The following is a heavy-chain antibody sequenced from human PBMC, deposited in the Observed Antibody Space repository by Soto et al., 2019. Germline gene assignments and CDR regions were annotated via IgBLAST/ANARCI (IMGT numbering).Heavy chain of an antibody. V-gene: IGHV3-23*01. J-gene: IGHJ6*02. D-gene: IGHD3-10*01. CDR2: MTAGGGST. CDR3: AKDCYGSGTDYFYGMDV. Sequence: GSLRLSCAASGFSFSSYAISWVRQAPGKGPEWVSSMTAGGGSTYHADSVKGRFTISRDNSKNTLYLQMNSLRAEDTAVYYCAKDCYGSGTDYFYGMDVRGQGTTVTVSS. CDR1: GFSFSSYA.